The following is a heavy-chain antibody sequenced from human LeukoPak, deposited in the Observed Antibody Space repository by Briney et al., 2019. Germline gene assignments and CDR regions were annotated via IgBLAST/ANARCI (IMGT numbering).Heavy chain of an antibody. J-gene: IGHJ4*02. V-gene: IGHV4-39*01. Sequence: SETLSLTCTVSGGSISSTSYYWGWIRQPPGKGLEWIGSIYYSGSTYYNPSLKSRVTISVDTSKNQFSLKLSSVTAAGTAVYYCARRPGGAAVAVPYFDYWGQGTLVTVSS. CDR3: ARRPGGAAVAVPYFDY. CDR2: IYYSGST. D-gene: IGHD6-19*01. CDR1: GGSISSTSYY.